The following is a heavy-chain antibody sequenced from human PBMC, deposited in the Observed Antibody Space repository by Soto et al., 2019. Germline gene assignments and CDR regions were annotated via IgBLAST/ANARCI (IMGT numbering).Heavy chain of an antibody. CDR2: IKHDGNEK. V-gene: IGHV3-7*01. J-gene: IGHJ6*02. Sequence: EERLVESGGDLAQSGGSLRLSCAATGFMFGTYWMSWVRQAPGKGLEWVANIKHDGNEKYYADSVKGRFTVSRDNVKNFLHLQMSSLRGDDTGVYFCVRATLNWGHYYFRGLDVWGQGTTVTV. D-gene: IGHD3-22*01. CDR1: GFMFGTYW. CDR3: VRATLNWGHYYFRGLDV.